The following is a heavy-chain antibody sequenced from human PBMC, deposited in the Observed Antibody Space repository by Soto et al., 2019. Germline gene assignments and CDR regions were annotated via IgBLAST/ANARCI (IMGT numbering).Heavy chain of an antibody. CDR3: AGSTVTTLDNWFDP. Sequence: SETLSLTCTVSGGSISSGGYYWSWIRQHPGKGLEWIGYIYYSGSTYYNPSLKSRVTISVDTSKNQFSLKLSSVTAADTAVYYCAGSTVTTLDNWFDPWGQGTLVTVSS. V-gene: IGHV4-31*03. D-gene: IGHD4-17*01. CDR1: GGSISSGGYY. CDR2: IYYSGST. J-gene: IGHJ5*02.